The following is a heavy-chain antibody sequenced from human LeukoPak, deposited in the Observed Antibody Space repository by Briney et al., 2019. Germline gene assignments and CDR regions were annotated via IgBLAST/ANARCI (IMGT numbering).Heavy chain of an antibody. Sequence: GGSLRLSCEASGFTFSSYWMHWVRQGPGKGLVWVSRINNDGSSTSYADSVKGRFTISRDNAKNSLYLQMNSLRAEDTAVYYCASEEGYSSGWYYFDYWGQGTLVTVSS. V-gene: IGHV3-74*01. CDR2: INNDGSST. CDR3: ASEEGYSSGWYYFDY. J-gene: IGHJ4*02. CDR1: GFTFSSYW. D-gene: IGHD6-19*01.